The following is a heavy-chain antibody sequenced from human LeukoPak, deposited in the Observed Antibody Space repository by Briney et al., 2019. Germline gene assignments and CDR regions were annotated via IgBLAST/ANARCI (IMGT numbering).Heavy chain of an antibody. V-gene: IGHV3-21*01. Sequence: WGSLRLSCAASGFTFSSYSMNWVRQAPGKGLEWVSSISSSSSYIYYADSVKGRFTISRDNAKNSLYLQMNSLRAEDTAVYYCASGSYYTNYFDYWGQGTLVTVSS. J-gene: IGHJ4*02. CDR1: GFTFSSYS. CDR3: ASGSYYTNYFDY. CDR2: ISSSSSYI. D-gene: IGHD1-26*01.